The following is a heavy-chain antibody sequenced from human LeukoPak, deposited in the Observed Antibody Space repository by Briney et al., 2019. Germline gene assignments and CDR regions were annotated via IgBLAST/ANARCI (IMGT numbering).Heavy chain of an antibody. CDR1: GFTFSNYG. D-gene: IGHD3-10*01. J-gene: IGHJ5*02. CDR3: SKDLTSDFGGDLDP. CDR2: ISFDGSNK. Sequence: GGSLRLSCAASGFTFSNYGMHWIRQAPVKGLEWVALISFDGSNKYYADSVKGRFTISRDNSKSTVYLQMNSLRVEDAAVYYCSKDLTSDFGGDLDPWGQGTLVTVSS. V-gene: IGHV3-30*18.